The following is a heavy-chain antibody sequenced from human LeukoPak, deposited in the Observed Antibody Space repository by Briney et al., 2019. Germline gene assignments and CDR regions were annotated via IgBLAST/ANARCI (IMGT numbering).Heavy chain of an antibody. CDR3: ARANYDGSDY. CDR2: IYTSGTT. V-gene: IGHV4-4*07. J-gene: IGHJ4*02. Sequence: KPSETLSLTCTVSGGSISSYYWSWIRQPAGKGLEWIGRIYTSGTTNYNPSLKSRVTMSVDTSKNQFSLKMRSVTAADSAVYYCARANYDGSDYWGQGTLVTVSS. D-gene: IGHD3-22*01. CDR1: GGSISSYY.